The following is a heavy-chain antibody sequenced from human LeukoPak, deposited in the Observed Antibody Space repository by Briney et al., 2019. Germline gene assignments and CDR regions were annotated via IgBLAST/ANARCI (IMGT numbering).Heavy chain of an antibody. Sequence: GESLKISCKGSGYSFTSYWIGWVRQMPGKGLEWMGIIYPGDSDTRYSPSFQGQVTISADKSISTAYLQWSSLKASDTAMYYCARQTRDGSGSRGYSFDFWGQGTLVTVSS. CDR3: ARQTRDGSGSRGYSFDF. CDR2: IYPGDSDT. J-gene: IGHJ4*02. D-gene: IGHD3-10*01. V-gene: IGHV5-51*01. CDR1: GYSFTSYW.